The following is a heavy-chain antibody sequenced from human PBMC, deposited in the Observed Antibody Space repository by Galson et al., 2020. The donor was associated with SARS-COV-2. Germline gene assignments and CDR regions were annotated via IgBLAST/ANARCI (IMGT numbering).Heavy chain of an antibody. Sequence: GESLKISCAASGFTFKSHAMHWIRQAPGKGLEWVAQIFYDGSDKYYVDSVKGRFTISRDDSEKTVYLQINNLRADDTAVYYCARDGQHRSGWAFDYWGQGTLVTVSS. CDR3: ARDGQHRSGWAFDY. CDR1: GFTFKSHA. D-gene: IGHD6-19*01. J-gene: IGHJ4*02. V-gene: IGHV3-33*01. CDR2: IFYDGSDK.